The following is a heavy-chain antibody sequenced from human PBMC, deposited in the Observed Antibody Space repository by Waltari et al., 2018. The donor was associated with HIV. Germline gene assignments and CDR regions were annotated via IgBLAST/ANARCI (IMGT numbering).Heavy chain of an antibody. CDR1: GFTFDKYA. CDR3: GKDLTPGGLDV. V-gene: IGHV3-9*01. CDR2: FCVDSDRV. Sequence: EVQLVESGGGLVQPGGSLRLYCPVSGFTFDKYAMHWVGQVPGKGVEGISDFCVDSDRVDFADSVKGPFTVSRVKAKNSLYLQMNSLNVENTALYYCGKDLTPGGLDVWGQGTTVIVSS. J-gene: IGHJ6*02.